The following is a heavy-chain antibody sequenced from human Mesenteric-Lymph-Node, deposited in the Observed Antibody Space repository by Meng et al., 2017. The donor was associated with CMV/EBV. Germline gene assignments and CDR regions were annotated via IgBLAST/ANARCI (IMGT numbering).Heavy chain of an antibody. J-gene: IGHJ4*02. CDR2: INHSGST. Sequence: QVHLHPWGAGLVKPSEALSVTCAVIGRSFSGYYWNWIRQSPEKGPEWIGEINHSGSTTYNPSFTSRIIISVDTSTNQISLNMSSVTAADTAVYYCARGSSYDILTGYFDYWGQGALVTVSS. CDR3: ARGSSYDILTGYFDY. CDR1: GRSFSGYY. D-gene: IGHD3-9*01. V-gene: IGHV4-34*01.